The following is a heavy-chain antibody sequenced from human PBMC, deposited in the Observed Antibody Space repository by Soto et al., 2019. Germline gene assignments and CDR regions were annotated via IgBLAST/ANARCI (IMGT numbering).Heavy chain of an antibody. J-gene: IGHJ5*02. V-gene: IGHV1-18*01. Sequence: ASVKVCCKASGYTFTTYAISWVRQAPGQGLEWMGWISAYNGNTNYAQKLQGRVTMTTDTSTSTAYMELRSLRSDDTAVYYCARGGSGSYWVGWFDPWGQGTLVTVSS. CDR3: ARGGSGSYWVGWFDP. D-gene: IGHD3-10*01. CDR1: GYTFTTYA. CDR2: ISAYNGNT.